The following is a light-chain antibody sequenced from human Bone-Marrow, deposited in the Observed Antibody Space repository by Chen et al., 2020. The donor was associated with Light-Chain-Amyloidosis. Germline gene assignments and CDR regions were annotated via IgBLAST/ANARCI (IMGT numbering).Light chain of an antibody. CDR3: QVWDRSSDRPV. V-gene: IGLV3-21*02. CDR1: NIGSKS. CDR2: DDS. J-gene: IGLJ3*02. Sequence: SYVLTQPSSVSVAPGQTATIACGGNNIGSKSVHWYQQTPGQAPLLGVYDDSDRPSGIPERLSGSNSGNTATLTISRVEAGDEAEYYCQVWDRSSDRPVFGGGTKLTVL.